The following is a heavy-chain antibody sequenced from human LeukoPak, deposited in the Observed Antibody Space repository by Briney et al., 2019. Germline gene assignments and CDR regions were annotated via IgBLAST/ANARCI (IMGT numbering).Heavy chain of an antibody. V-gene: IGHV3-21*01. Sequence: GGSLRLSCAASGFTFSTYTMNWVRQAPGKGLEWVSSISSSSSYIYYADSVKGRFTISRDNAKNSLYLQMNSLRAEDTAVYYCAKDNPFLYGMDVWGQGTTVTVSS. J-gene: IGHJ6*02. CDR2: ISSSSSYI. CDR3: AKDNPFLYGMDV. CDR1: GFTFSTYT.